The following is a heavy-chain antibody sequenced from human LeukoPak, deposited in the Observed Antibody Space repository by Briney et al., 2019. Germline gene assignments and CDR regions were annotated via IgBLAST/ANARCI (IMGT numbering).Heavy chain of an antibody. J-gene: IGHJ4*02. D-gene: IGHD1-1*01. CDR1: GYSIRSNYY. Sequence: SETLSLTCDVSGYSIRSNYYWGWIRQPSGKGLEWIGSSYHSGSTYYNPSLKSRVTISVDTSKNQFSLKLSSVTAADTAVYYCARNVSYSFDYWGQGTLVTVSS. CDR2: SYHSGST. V-gene: IGHV4-38-2*01. CDR3: ARNVSYSFDY.